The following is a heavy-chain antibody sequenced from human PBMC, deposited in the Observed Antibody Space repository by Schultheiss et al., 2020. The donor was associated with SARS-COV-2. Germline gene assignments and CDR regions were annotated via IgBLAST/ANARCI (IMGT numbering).Heavy chain of an antibody. V-gene: IGHV3-53*01. D-gene: IGHD4-17*01. Sequence: GGSLRLSCAASGFTFSNYAMTWVRQAPGKGLEWVSVIYSGGSTYYADSVKGRFTISRDNSKNTLYLQMNSLRAEDTAVYYCARHDYGDYPGVVKYWGQGTLVTVSS. CDR1: GFTFSNYA. J-gene: IGHJ4*02. CDR2: IYSGGST. CDR3: ARHDYGDYPGVVKY.